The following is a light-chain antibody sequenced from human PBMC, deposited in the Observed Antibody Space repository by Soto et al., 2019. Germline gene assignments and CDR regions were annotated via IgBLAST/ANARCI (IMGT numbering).Light chain of an antibody. CDR2: RTS. V-gene: IGKV3-15*01. Sequence: EGVTTQSPATLSVSPGERATLSCRASQNVDGDLAWYQQKPGQAPRLLIYRTSTRANGTPVRFSGSGSGTEFTLTISSLQSEDFAVYYCQEYNGRSSFGQGTKV. J-gene: IGKJ1*01. CDR1: QNVDGD. CDR3: QEYNGRSS.